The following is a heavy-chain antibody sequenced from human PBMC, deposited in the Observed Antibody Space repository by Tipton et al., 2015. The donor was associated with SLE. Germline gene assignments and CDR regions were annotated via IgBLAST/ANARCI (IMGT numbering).Heavy chain of an antibody. D-gene: IGHD6-19*01. CDR3: AKARYSSGWLVDY. CDR2: ITKSGGRT. Sequence: SLRLSCGASGITFSHYAMTWVRQAPGKGLEWVSTITKSGGRTYHADSVKGRFTISRDNSKNTLYLQMNSLRAEDTAVYYCAKARYSSGWLVDYWGQGTLVTVSS. CDR1: GITFSHYA. J-gene: IGHJ4*02. V-gene: IGHV3-23*01.